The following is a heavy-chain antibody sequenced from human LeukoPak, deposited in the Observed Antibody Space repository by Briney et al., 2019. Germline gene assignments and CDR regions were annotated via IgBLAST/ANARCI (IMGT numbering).Heavy chain of an antibody. Sequence: SETLSLTCTVSGGSISSYYWSWIRQPPGKGLEWIGYIYYSGSTNYNPSLKSRVTISVDTSKNQFSLKLSSVTAADTAVYYCAVGYSYGLTDYWGQGTLVTVSS. J-gene: IGHJ4*02. CDR3: AVGYSYGLTDY. V-gene: IGHV4-59*01. CDR1: GGSISSYY. CDR2: IYYSGST. D-gene: IGHD5-18*01.